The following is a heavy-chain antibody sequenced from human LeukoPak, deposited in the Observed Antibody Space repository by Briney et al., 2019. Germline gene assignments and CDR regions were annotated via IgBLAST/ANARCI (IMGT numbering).Heavy chain of an antibody. Sequence: SQTLSLTCTVSGGSISSGDYYWSWIRQPPGKGLEWIAYMYYSGSTYYNPSLKSRVTMSADTSKNQLSLKLSSVTAADTAVYYCARHLWSLGDYGSGSYFGPWGQGTMVTVSS. CDR3: ARHLWSLGDYGSGSYFGP. CDR1: GGSISSGDYY. V-gene: IGHV4-30-4*01. J-gene: IGHJ3*01. CDR2: MYYSGST. D-gene: IGHD3-10*01.